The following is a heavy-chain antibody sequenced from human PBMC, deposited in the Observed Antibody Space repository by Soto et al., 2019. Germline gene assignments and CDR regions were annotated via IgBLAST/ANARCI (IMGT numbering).Heavy chain of an antibody. CDR2: IIPILGIA. V-gene: IGHV1-69*02. J-gene: IGHJ6*02. CDR1: GGTFSSYT. CDR3: AVASSSWYYYGMDV. D-gene: IGHD6-13*01. Sequence: QVQLVQSGAEVKKPGSSVKVSCKASGGTFSSYTISWVRQAPGQGLEWMGRIIPILGIANYAQKFQGRVTXXAXKXXSTAYMELSSLRSEDTAVYYCAVASSSWYYYGMDVWGQGTTVTVSS.